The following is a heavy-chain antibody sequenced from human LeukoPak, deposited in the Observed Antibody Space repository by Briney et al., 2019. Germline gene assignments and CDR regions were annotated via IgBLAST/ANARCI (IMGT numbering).Heavy chain of an antibody. Sequence: GGSLRLSCTASGFTFGDYAMSWSRQAPGKGLEWVSIIYGGFTTYYADSVKGRITISRDNSKNTLYLQMNSLTAEDTAVYYCERVSRSSTSCYLDYWGQGTLVTVSS. D-gene: IGHD2-2*01. CDR3: ERVSRSSTSCYLDY. J-gene: IGHJ4*02. CDR2: IYGGFTT. V-gene: IGHV3-53*01. CDR1: GFTFGDYA.